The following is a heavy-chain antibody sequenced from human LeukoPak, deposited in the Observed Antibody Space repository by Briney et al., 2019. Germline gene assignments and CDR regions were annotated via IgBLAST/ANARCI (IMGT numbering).Heavy chain of an antibody. CDR3: ARAEGGTTPLFDY. D-gene: IGHD2-2*01. Sequence: ASVKVSCKASGYTFTGYYMHWVRQAPGQGLEWMGWINPNSGGTNYAQKFQGWVTMTRDTSISTAYMELSRLRSDDTAVYYCARAEGGTTPLFDYWGQGTLVTVSS. J-gene: IGHJ4*02. CDR1: GYTFTGYY. V-gene: IGHV1-2*04. CDR2: INPNSGGT.